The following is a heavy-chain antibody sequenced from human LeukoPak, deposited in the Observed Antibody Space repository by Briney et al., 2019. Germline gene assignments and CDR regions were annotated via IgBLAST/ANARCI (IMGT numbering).Heavy chain of an antibody. J-gene: IGHJ5*02. D-gene: IGHD3-10*01. V-gene: IGHV1-8*01. CDR2: MSPNSGNT. CDR1: GYTFTSYD. CDR3: ARDSAVRGQFDP. Sequence: ASVKVSCKASGYTFTSYDINWVRQATGQGLEWMGWMSPNSGNTGYAQKFQGRVTMTRNTSISTAYMELSSLRSEDTAVYYCARDSAVRGQFDPWGQGTLVTVSS.